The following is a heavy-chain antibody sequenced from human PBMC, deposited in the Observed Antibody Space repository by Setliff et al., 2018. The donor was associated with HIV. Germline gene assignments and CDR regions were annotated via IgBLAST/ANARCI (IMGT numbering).Heavy chain of an antibody. CDR1: GYTFTGYY. CDR3: ARDPAPSSSASYFQH. J-gene: IGHJ1*01. CDR2: INPSSGST. D-gene: IGHD6-6*01. V-gene: IGHV1-46*01. Sequence: EASVKVSCKASGYTFTGYYMHWVRQAPGQGLEWMGIINPSSGSTTYAQKFQGRVTMTRDTSTSTVYMELSSLRSEDTAVYYCARDPAPSSSASYFQHWGQGTPVTVSS.